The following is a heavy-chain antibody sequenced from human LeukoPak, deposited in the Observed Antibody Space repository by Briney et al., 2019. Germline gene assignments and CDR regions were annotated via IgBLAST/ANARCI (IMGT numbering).Heavy chain of an antibody. J-gene: IGHJ5*02. D-gene: IGHD6-19*01. V-gene: IGHV1-46*01. CDR2: INPSGGST. CDR3: ARDSLRTAIAMAGGNWFDP. Sequence: ASVKVSCKASGYTFTGYHMHWVRQAPGQGLEWMGIINPSGGSTTYAEKFQGRVTMTRDTSTSTVYVELSSLRSEDTAVYYCARDSLRTAIAMAGGNWFDPWGQGTLVTVSS. CDR1: GYTFTGYH.